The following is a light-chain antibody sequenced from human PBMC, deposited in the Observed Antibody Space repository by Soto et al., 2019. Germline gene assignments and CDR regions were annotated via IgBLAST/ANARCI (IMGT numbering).Light chain of an antibody. V-gene: IGKV3-15*01. CDR2: GAS. CDR3: QQYNDWPLT. Sequence: EIVLTQSPATLSLSPWERATLSCRASQRISNNLAWYQQKPGQAPRLLIYGASTRATGIPARFSGTGSGTEFTLTISSLQSEDFALYYCQQYNDWPLTFGQGPRWIS. J-gene: IGKJ1*01. CDR1: QRISNN.